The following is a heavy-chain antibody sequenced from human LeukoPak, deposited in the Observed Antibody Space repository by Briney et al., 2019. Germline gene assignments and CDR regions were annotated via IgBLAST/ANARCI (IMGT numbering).Heavy chain of an antibody. CDR2: IWNDGRRE. J-gene: IGHJ4*02. V-gene: IGHV3-33*01. Sequence: PGRSLRLPCVACGCTFSSYGMHWVRQAPGKGLQWGGVIWNDGRREYYADAVKGRITISRDNSRHTLYLQMNSLTADDTAVYYCPSGAGYRYGRIAYWGQGTLVTVSS. CDR3: PSGAGYRYGRIAY. D-gene: IGHD5-18*01. CDR1: GCTFSSYG.